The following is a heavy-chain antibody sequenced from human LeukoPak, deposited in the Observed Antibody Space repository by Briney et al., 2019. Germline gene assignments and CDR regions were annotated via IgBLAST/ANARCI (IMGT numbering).Heavy chain of an antibody. Sequence: VASVKVSCKASGYTFTSYYMHWVRQAPGQGLEWMGIINPSGGSTSYAQKFQGRVTMTRDTSTSTVYMELSSLRSEDTAVSYCARGRVVVVAATNWFDPWGQGTLVTVSS. D-gene: IGHD2-15*01. CDR1: GYTFTSYY. CDR3: ARGRVVVVAATNWFDP. CDR2: INPSGGST. J-gene: IGHJ5*02. V-gene: IGHV1-46*01.